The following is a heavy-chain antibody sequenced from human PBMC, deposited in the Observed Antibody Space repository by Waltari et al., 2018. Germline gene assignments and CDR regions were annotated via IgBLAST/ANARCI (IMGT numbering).Heavy chain of an antibody. D-gene: IGHD6-6*01. CDR3: ASRIAPRPHYFDP. V-gene: IGHV4-59*01. CDR2: VYYIGST. Sequence: QVHLQESGPGLVKPSETLSLSCTVSGGSISSYYWSWIRQPPGKGLEWIGSVYYIGSTDYNPSLKSRVTISVDTSKNQFSLKLTSVTAADTAVYYCASRIAPRPHYFDPWGQGTLVTVSS. CDR1: GGSISSYY. J-gene: IGHJ5*02.